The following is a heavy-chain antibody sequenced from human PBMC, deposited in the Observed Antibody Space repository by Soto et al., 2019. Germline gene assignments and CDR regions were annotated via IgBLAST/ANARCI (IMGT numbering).Heavy chain of an antibody. J-gene: IGHJ4*02. CDR2: FHFPGTT. CDR1: GGSINDPSYY. D-gene: IGHD1-26*01. CDR3: ARRRAEPNFDF. V-gene: IGHV4-39*01. Sequence: QLHLQESGPGLVKPSETLSLTCTVSGGSINDPSYYWGWIRQSPGKGLEWIGNFHFPGTTHYNPSLKSRVTISVDSSKNQFFLSLTSVTATDTAIYYCARRRAEPNFDFWGKGTLISVSP.